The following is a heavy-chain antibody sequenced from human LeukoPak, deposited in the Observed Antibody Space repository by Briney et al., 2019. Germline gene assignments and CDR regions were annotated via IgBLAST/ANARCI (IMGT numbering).Heavy chain of an antibody. CDR3: ARAGPPAFDP. J-gene: IGHJ5*02. V-gene: IGHV3-48*03. CDR2: ISYSGSTT. Sequence: GGSLRLSCAASGFTNTNFEMNWVRQAPGKGLEWVSYISYSGSTTSYADSVKGRFTISRDNAKNSLYLQINSLRAEDTAVYYCARAGPPAFDPWGQGTLVTVSS. CDR1: GFTNTNFE.